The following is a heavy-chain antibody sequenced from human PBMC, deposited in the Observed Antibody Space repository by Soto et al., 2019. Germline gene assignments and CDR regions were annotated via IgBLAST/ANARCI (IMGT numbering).Heavy chain of an antibody. CDR1: GGSMSSSNW. V-gene: IGHV4-4*02. Sequence: SETLSLTCAVSGGSMSSSNWWSWVRQSPGKRLEWIGEIYHTGITNYNPSLKSRVTLSLEKSKNQFSLKLTSVTAADTAVYYCAALATTVTLFDYWGQGTRVTVSS. D-gene: IGHD4-4*01. CDR3: AALATTVTLFDY. J-gene: IGHJ4*02. CDR2: IYHTGIT.